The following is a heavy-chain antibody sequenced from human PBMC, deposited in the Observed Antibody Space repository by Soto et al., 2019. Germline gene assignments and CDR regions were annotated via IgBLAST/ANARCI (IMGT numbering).Heavy chain of an antibody. D-gene: IGHD4-17*01. CDR1: GFTFNKAW. Sequence: EVQLVESGGVLVKPGGSLRVSCAASGFTFNKAWMTWVRQAPGKGLEWVGRIKSQTDGGTTDYTAPVKGRFTISRDDSKNTLYLQMNSLKTEDTAVYYCATRPPPYGDYALDFWGQGTLVTVSS. V-gene: IGHV3-15*01. CDR3: ATRPPPYGDYALDF. J-gene: IGHJ4*02. CDR2: IKSQTDGGTT.